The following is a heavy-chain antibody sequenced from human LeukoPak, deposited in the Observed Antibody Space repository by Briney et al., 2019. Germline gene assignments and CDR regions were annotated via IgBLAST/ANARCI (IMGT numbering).Heavy chain of an antibody. V-gene: IGHV5-51*01. CDR3: ARLNDILTGPFDY. CDR1: GYSFVSHW. Sequence: GESLKISCKTSGYSFVSHWIVWVRQMPGKGLEWLGIIYPGDSDTRYSPSFQGQVTISADKSISTAYLQWSSLKASDTAIYYCARLNDILTGPFDYWGQGTLVTVSS. J-gene: IGHJ4*02. D-gene: IGHD3-9*01. CDR2: IYPGDSDT.